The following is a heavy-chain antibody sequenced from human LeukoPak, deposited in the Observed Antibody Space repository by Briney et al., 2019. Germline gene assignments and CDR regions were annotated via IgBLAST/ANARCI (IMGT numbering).Heavy chain of an antibody. Sequence: SETLSLTCTVSGGSISSSSYYWGWIRQPPGKGLEWIGSIYYSGSTYYNPSLKSRVTISVDTSKNQFSLKLSSVTAADTAVYYCARAPYYYDSSGEYYFDHWGQGTLVTVSS. CDR1: GGSISSSSYY. V-gene: IGHV4-39*07. CDR3: ARAPYYYDSSGEYYFDH. J-gene: IGHJ4*02. CDR2: IYYSGST. D-gene: IGHD3-22*01.